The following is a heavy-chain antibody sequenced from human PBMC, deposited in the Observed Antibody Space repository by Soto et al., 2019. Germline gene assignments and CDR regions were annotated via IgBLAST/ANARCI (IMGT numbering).Heavy chain of an antibody. CDR1: GGSISSGGYY. CDR3: ARGLDGYKDY. CDR2: IYYSGST. V-gene: IGHV4-31*03. J-gene: IGHJ4*02. Sequence: QVQLQESGPGLVKPSQTLSLTCTVSGGSISSGGYYWSWIRQHPGKGLEWIGYIYYSGSTYYNPSLKGRVTLSVDTSKTQFSLKLSSVTAADTAVDYCARGLDGYKDYWGQGTLVTVSS. D-gene: IGHD5-12*01.